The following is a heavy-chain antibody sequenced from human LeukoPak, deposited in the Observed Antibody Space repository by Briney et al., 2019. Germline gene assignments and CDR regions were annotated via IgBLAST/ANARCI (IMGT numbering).Heavy chain of an antibody. CDR3: ARRYRSSWYYFDY. V-gene: IGHV4-39*01. CDR1: GGSISSSSYY. J-gene: IGHJ4*02. Sequence: SETLSLTCTVSGGSISSSSYYWGWIRQPPGKGLEWIGSIYYSGSTYYNPSHKSRVTISVDTSKNQFSLKLSSVTAADTAVYYCARRYRSSWYYFDYWGQGTLVTVSS. D-gene: IGHD6-13*01. CDR2: IYYSGST.